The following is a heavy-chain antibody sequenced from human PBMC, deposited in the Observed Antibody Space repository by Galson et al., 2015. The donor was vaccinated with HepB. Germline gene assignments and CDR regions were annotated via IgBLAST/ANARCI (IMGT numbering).Heavy chain of an antibody. Sequence: SLRLSCAASGFTFSNYAMQWVRQAPGKGLEWVAVISYDGSKRYSGDSVKGRFVISRDNSKNTLYLQMNSLGTEDTAVYSCVCDGSEWGQGTLVTVSS. V-gene: IGHV3-30*09. D-gene: IGHD6-19*01. J-gene: IGHJ4*02. CDR2: ISYDGSKR. CDR1: GFTFSNYA. CDR3: VCDGSE.